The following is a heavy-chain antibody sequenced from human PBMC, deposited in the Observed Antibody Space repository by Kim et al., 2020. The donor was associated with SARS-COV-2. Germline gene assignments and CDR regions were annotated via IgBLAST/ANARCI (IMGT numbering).Heavy chain of an antibody. J-gene: IGHJ4*01. V-gene: IGHV4-34*01. CDR3: ARWGVVARYYDILTGYNY. CDR1: GGSFSGYY. D-gene: IGHD3-9*01. Sequence: SETLSLTCAVYGGSFSGYYWSWIRQPPGKGLEWIGEINHSGSTNYNPSLKSRVTISVDTSKNQFSLKLSSVTAADTAVYYCARWGVVARYYDILTGYNY. CDR2: INHSGST.